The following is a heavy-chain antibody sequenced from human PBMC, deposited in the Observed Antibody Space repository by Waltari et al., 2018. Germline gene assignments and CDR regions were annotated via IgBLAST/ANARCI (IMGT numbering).Heavy chain of an antibody. Sequence: EVQLVESGGGLVQPGGSLRLSCAASGFTFIRSWMLLVRQAPGKGLVWVSRINSDGSGTIYADSVKGRFTISRDNAKNTLYLQLNSLRVEDTAVYYCAREPSPDSSGYFYYYMDVWGKGTTVTVSS. V-gene: IGHV3-74*01. CDR2: INSDGSGT. D-gene: IGHD3-22*01. CDR1: GFTFIRSW. CDR3: AREPSPDSSGYFYYYMDV. J-gene: IGHJ6*03.